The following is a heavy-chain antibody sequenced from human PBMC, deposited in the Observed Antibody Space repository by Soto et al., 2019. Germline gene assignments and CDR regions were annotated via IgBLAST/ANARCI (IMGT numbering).Heavy chain of an antibody. CDR3: TRGAPNYYDSSGYLGYYYYGMDV. Sequence: PGGSLRLSCTASGFTFGDYAMSWFRQAPGKGLEWVGFIRSKAHGGTTEYAASVKGRFTISRDDSKSIAYLQMNSLKTEDTAVYYCTRGAPNYYDSSGYLGYYYYGMDVWGQGTTVTVYS. CDR2: IRSKAHGGTT. J-gene: IGHJ6*02. V-gene: IGHV3-49*03. CDR1: GFTFGDYA. D-gene: IGHD3-22*01.